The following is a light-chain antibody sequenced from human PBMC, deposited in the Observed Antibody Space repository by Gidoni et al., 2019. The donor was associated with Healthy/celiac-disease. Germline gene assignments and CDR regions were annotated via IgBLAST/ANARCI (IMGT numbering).Light chain of an antibody. CDR1: QSVSSN. J-gene: IGKJ3*01. CDR3: QQYHNWPPVT. V-gene: IGKV3-15*01. CDR2: GAS. Sequence: EIVMTQSPATLSVSPGERATLSCRSSQSVSSNLAWYQQKPGPAPRLLIYGASTRATGIPARFSGSGSGTEFTLTISSLHSEDFAVYYCQQYHNWPPVTFGPGTKVDIK.